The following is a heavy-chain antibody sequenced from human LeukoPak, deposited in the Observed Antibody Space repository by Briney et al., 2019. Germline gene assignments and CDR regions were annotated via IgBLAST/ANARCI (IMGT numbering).Heavy chain of an antibody. Sequence: GGSLRLSCAASGFTFSSYAMSWVRQAPGKGLEWVSAISGSGGRTYYADSVKGRFTISRDHSKNTLYLQMNSLRAEDTAVYYCASNIVVVPAAPHKARYWFDPWGQGTLVTVSS. CDR3: ASNIVVVPAAPHKARYWFDP. V-gene: IGHV3-23*01. CDR1: GFTFSSYA. D-gene: IGHD2-2*01. J-gene: IGHJ5*02. CDR2: ISGSGGRT.